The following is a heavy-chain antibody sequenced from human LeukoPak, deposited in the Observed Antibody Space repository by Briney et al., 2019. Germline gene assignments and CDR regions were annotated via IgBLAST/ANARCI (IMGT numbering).Heavy chain of an antibody. D-gene: IGHD1-26*01. J-gene: IGHJ4*02. CDR1: GFTYSNYL. Sequence: RGSLRLSCAASGFTYSNYLMHWVRQAQGKGLVWVSRISRDGRSTNYADFVKGRFTVSRDNAMNTVYLQMNSLRTDDTAVYYCVRGASGGHYVIDYWGQGTPVTVSS. V-gene: IGHV3-74*01. CDR2: ISRDGRST. CDR3: VRGASGGHYVIDY.